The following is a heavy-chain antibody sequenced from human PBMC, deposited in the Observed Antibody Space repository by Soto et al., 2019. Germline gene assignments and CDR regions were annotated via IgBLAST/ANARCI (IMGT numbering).Heavy chain of an antibody. J-gene: IGHJ5*02. CDR3: ARRLTDFWSAMIGWFDP. V-gene: IGHV4-39*01. D-gene: IGHD3-3*01. CDR1: GGSISSSSYY. CDR2: IYYSGST. Sequence: SETLSLTCTVSGGSISSSSYYWGWIRQPPGKGLEWIGSIYYSGSTYYNPSLKSRVTISVDTSKNQFSLKLSSVTAADTAVYYCARRLTDFWSAMIGWFDPWGQGTLVTVSS.